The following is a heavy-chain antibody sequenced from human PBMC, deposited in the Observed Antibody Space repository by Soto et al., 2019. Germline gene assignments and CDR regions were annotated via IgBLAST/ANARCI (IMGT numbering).Heavy chain of an antibody. CDR2: IYWTGST. CDR1: GGSMSHYY. V-gene: IGHV4-59*01. CDR3: ARDYGLLRLGELSAGP. J-gene: IGHJ5*02. Sequence: QVQLQESGPGLVKPSQTLSLTCNVSGGSMSHYYWTWIRQSPGKGLEWIGYIYWTGSTNYNPSLKSRVTISIDTSKNQFSLKLSSVTAADTAVYYCARDYGLLRLGELSAGPWGQGTLVTVSS. D-gene: IGHD3-16*02.